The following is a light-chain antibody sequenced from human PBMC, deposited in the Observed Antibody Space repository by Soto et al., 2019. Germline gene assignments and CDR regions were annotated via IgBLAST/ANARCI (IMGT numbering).Light chain of an antibody. V-gene: IGKV1-33*01. Sequence: DIQMTQSPSSLSASVGDRVTITCRASQDISNYLNWYQQRPGKAPKLLIYDASNLERGVPSRFSGTRSGTHFTFAITSLQPEYVATYYCQQSDSLPITFGQGTRLEI. J-gene: IGKJ5*01. CDR2: DAS. CDR1: QDISNY. CDR3: QQSDSLPIT.